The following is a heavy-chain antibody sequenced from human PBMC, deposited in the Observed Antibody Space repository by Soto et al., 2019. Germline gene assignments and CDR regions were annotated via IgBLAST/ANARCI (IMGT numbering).Heavy chain of an antibody. Sequence: GGSLRLSCAASGFTFSSYAMSWVRQAPGKGLEWVSAISGSGGSTYFADSVKGRFTISRDNSKNTLYLQMNSLRAEDTAVYYCASVPPEWFGELYNWFDPWGQGTLVTVSS. V-gene: IGHV3-23*01. J-gene: IGHJ5*02. CDR2: ISGSGGST. D-gene: IGHD3-10*01. CDR3: ASVPPEWFGELYNWFDP. CDR1: GFTFSSYA.